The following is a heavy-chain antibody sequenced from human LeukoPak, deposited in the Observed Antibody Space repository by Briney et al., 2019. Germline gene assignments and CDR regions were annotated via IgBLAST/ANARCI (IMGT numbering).Heavy chain of an antibody. CDR2: IIPIFGTA. D-gene: IGHD3-3*01. CDR3: ARARFLEWISYYGMDV. V-gene: IGHV1-69*13. J-gene: IGHJ6*02. CDR1: GGTFSSYA. Sequence: SVKVSCKASGGTFSSYAISWVRQAPGQGLEWMGGIIPIFGTANYAQKFQGRVTITADESTSTAYMELSSLRSEDTAVYYCARARFLEWISYYGMDVWGQGTTVTVSS.